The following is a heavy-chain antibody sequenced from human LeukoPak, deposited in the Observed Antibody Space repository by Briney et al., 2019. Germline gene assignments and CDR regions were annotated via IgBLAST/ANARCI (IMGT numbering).Heavy chain of an antibody. CDR3: ARDRRDWRYFDY. Sequence: PSQTLSLTCTVSGGSISSGGYYWSWIRQPPGKGLEWIGYIYHSGSTYYNPSLKSRVTISVDTSKNQFSLKLSSVTAADTAVYYCARDRRDWRYFDYWGQGTLVTVSS. D-gene: IGHD3-3*01. J-gene: IGHJ4*02. V-gene: IGHV4-30-2*01. CDR2: IYHSGST. CDR1: GGSISSGGYY.